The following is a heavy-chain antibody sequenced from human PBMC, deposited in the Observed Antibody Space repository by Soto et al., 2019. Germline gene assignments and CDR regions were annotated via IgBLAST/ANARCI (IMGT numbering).Heavy chain of an antibody. CDR2: ISSSSSYR. J-gene: IGHJ6*02. Sequence: LRLSCAASGFTFSRYSKYLVRQAPGKGLEWVSSISSSSSYRYYADSVKVRFTIYRDNAKNSLYLQMNSLRAEDTAVYYSARVRIQYGIDVWGQGTTVTVSS. CDR3: ARVRIQYGIDV. V-gene: IGHV3-21*01. D-gene: IGHD2-15*01. CDR1: GFTFSRYS.